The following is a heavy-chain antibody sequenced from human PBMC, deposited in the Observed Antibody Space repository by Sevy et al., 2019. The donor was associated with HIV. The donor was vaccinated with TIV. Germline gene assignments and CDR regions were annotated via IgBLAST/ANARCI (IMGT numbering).Heavy chain of an antibody. CDR2: ISSSGSTI. Sequence: GGSLRLSCAASGFTFSDYYMSWIRQAPGKGLEWVSYISSSGSTIYYADSVKGRFIISRDNAKNSLYLQMNSLRAEDTAVYYCARVATTVTTEGYFDYWGQGTLVTVSS. CDR3: ARVATTVTTEGYFDY. V-gene: IGHV3-11*01. CDR1: GFTFSDYY. D-gene: IGHD4-17*01. J-gene: IGHJ4*02.